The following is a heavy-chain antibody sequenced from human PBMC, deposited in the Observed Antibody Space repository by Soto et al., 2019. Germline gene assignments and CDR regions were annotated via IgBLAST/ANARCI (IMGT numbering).Heavy chain of an antibody. J-gene: IGHJ4*02. Sequence: GGSLRLSCVASGFTFSTYWMTWVRQAPGMGLEWVAGIKEDGSEEVYVDSVKGRFSISRDNAKTSLYLQLNSLRAEDTAVYYCATAISSTFSNFDYWGQGSLATVSS. V-gene: IGHV3-7*01. CDR1: GFTFSTYW. CDR3: ATAISSTFSNFDY. CDR2: IKEDGSEE. D-gene: IGHD2-2*01.